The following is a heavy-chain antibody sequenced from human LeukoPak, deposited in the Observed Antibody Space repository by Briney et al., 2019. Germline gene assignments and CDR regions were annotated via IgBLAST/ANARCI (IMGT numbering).Heavy chain of an antibody. CDR1: GFTFSSYA. Sequence: PRGSLSLSCAASGFTFSSYAMDWVRQAPGKGLEGVAVISYDGDNKYYADSVKGRFTISRDNSKNTLYLQMNSLRAEDTAIYYCAKEGDGVSYLHEWGQGTLVTVSS. J-gene: IGHJ4*02. CDR3: AKEGDGVSYLHE. D-gene: IGHD1-26*01. CDR2: ISYDGDNK. V-gene: IGHV3-30-3*01.